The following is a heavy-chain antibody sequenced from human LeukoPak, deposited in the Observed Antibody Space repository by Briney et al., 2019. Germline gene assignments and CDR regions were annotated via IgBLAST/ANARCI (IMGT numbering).Heavy chain of an antibody. CDR3: AKVVVVNSYYFDY. CDR2: ISGSGGST. Sequence: AGGSLRLSCAASGFTFSSYWMSWVRQAPGKGLEWVSAISGSGGSTYYADSVKGRFTISRDNSKNTLYLQMNSLRAEDTAVYYCAKVVVVNSYYFDYWGQGTLVTVSS. D-gene: IGHD3-22*01. V-gene: IGHV3-23*01. J-gene: IGHJ4*02. CDR1: GFTFSSYW.